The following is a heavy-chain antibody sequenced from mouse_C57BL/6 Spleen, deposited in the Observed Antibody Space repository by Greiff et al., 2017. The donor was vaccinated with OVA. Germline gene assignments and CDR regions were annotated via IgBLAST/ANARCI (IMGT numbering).Heavy chain of an antibody. CDR2: IWSGGST. J-gene: IGHJ2*01. CDR3: ASWDFDY. Sequence: VMLVESGPGLVQPSQSLSITCTASGFSLTSYGVHWVRQSPGKGLEWLGVIWSGGSTDYNAAFISRLSIIKDNSKSQVFFTMNSLQADDTAIYYCASWDFDYWGQGTTLTVSS. V-gene: IGHV2-2*01. D-gene: IGHD4-1*01. CDR1: GFSLTSYG.